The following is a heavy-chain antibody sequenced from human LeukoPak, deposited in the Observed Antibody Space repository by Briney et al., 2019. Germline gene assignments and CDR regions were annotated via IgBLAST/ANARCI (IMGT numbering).Heavy chain of an antibody. CDR1: GFTFSSYS. CDR3: ARSFSPPYSYSSGWSPDY. D-gene: IGHD6-19*01. V-gene: IGHV3-21*01. CDR2: ISSSSSYI. J-gene: IGHJ4*02. Sequence: GGSLRLSCAASGFTFSSYSMNWVRQAPGKGLEWVSSISSSSSYIYYADSVKGRFTISRDNAKNSLYLQMNSLRAEDTAVYYCARSFSPPYSYSSGWSPDYWGQGTLVTVSS.